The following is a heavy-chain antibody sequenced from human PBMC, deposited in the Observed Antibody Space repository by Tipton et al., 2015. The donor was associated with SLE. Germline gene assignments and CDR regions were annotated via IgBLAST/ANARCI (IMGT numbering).Heavy chain of an antibody. Sequence: GSLRLSCAASGFIFSDYWMSWVRQAPGKGLEWLAKIRQDGSEKDYLDSVKGRFTISRDNSQKSVYLQMNSLSAEDTAVYYCVRESLSRSVFNWGQGALVSVSS. CDR1: GFIFSDYW. CDR3: VRESLSRSVFN. J-gene: IGHJ4*02. CDR2: IRQDGSEK. D-gene: IGHD3-3*01. V-gene: IGHV3-7*01.